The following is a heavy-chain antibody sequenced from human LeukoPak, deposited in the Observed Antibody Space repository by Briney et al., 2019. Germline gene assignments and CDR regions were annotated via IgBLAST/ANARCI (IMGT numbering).Heavy chain of an antibody. V-gene: IGHV1-46*01. CDR2: INPSGSST. CDR3: ARGGRDIVVVPAAVPIDY. CDR1: GYTFSNYY. J-gene: IGHJ4*02. Sequence: ASVKVSCKASGYTFSNYYIHWVRQAPGQGLEWMGIINPSGSSTSYAQKFQGRVTMTRDTSTSTVYMELSSLRSEDTAVYYCARGGRDIVVVPAAVPIDYWGQGALVTVSS. D-gene: IGHD2-2*01.